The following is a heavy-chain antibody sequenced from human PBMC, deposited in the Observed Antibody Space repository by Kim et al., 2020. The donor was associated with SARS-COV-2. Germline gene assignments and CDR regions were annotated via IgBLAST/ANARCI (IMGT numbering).Heavy chain of an antibody. CDR2: LSDSGGDT. Sequence: GGSLRLSCAASGFTFSSFAMTWVRQAPGKGLEWVSILSDSGGDTFYADSVKGRFTISRHNSKKTMFLQMNSLRAEDTAVYYCAKQCIPERRQWYFEFWGRGTLVTVSS. CDR3: AKQCIPERRQWYFEF. CDR1: GFTFSSFA. D-gene: IGHD2-21*01. J-gene: IGHJ2*01. V-gene: IGHV3-23*01.